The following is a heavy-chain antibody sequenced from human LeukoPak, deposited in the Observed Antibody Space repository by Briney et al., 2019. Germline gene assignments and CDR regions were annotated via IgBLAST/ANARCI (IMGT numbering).Heavy chain of an antibody. J-gene: IGHJ5*02. V-gene: IGHV4-39*01. CDR1: GGSISSSSYY. CDR2: IYYSGST. CDR3: ARLAAAGTAWFDP. Sequence: PSETLSLTCTVSGGSISSSSYYWGWIRQPPGKGLEWIGSIYYSGSTYYNPSLKSRVTISVDTSKNQFSLKLSSVTAADTAVYYCARLAAAGTAWFDPWGQGTLVTVSS. D-gene: IGHD6-13*01.